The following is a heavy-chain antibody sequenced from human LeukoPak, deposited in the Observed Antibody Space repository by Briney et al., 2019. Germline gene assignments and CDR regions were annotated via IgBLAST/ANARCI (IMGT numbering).Heavy chain of an antibody. J-gene: IGHJ4*02. CDR1: GGSISSGSYY. D-gene: IGHD3-10*01. Sequence: SETLSLTCTVSGGSISSGSYYWSWIRQPAGKGLEWIGRIYTSGSTNYNPSLKSRVTISVDTSKNQFSLKLSSVTAADTAVYFCARGGLGDPVDCWGQGTLVTVSS. V-gene: IGHV4-61*02. CDR2: IYTSGST. CDR3: ARGGLGDPVDC.